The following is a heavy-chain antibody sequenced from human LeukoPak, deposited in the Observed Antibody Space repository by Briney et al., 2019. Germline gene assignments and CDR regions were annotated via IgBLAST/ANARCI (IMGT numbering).Heavy chain of an antibody. CDR2: ISSSSSYI. V-gene: IGHV3-21*01. Sequence: PGGSLRLSCAASGFTFSSYNMNWVRQAPGKGLEWVSFISSSSSYIYYADSVKGRFTISRDNTKNSLYLQMNSLRAEDTAVYYCAQTYYDFWGGYYATGDYYYYYMDVWGKGTTVTVSS. CDR1: GFTFSSYN. D-gene: IGHD3-3*01. J-gene: IGHJ6*03. CDR3: AQTYYDFWGGYYATGDYYYYYMDV.